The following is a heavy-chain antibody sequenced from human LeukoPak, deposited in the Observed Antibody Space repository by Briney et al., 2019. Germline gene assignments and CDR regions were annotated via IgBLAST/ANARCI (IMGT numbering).Heavy chain of an antibody. V-gene: IGHV1-69*13. CDR2: IIPIFGTT. CDR3: ASMESSGFYLDY. J-gene: IGHJ4*02. Sequence: SVKVSCKASGGTFSSYAITWVRQAPGQGLEWMGGIIPIFGTTNNAQKFQGRVTITADESTSTAYMELSSLRYDDTAVYYCASMESSGFYLDYWGQGTLVTVSS. D-gene: IGHD3-22*01. CDR1: GGTFSSYA.